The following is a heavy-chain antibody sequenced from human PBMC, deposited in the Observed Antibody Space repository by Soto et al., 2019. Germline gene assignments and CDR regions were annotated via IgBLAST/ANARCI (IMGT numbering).Heavy chain of an antibody. CDR3: TSCYGAYGMDV. CDR1: GFTLSGSA. J-gene: IGHJ6*02. D-gene: IGHD2-2*01. V-gene: IGHV3-73*01. Sequence: GGSLRLSCAASGFTLSGSAMHWVRQASGKGLEWVGRIRSKANSYATAYAASVKGRFTISRDDSKNTAYLQMNSLKTEDTAVYYCTSCYGAYGMDVWGQGTTVTVSS. CDR2: IRSKANSYAT.